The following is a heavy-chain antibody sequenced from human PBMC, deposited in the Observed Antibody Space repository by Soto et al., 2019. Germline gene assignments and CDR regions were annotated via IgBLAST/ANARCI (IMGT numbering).Heavy chain of an antibody. CDR1: GFTFSNYW. J-gene: IGHJ4*02. V-gene: IGHV3-74*01. D-gene: IGHD1-20*01. CDR2: INGDGSTT. CDR3: VRGSVYNWRGDF. Sequence: VQLVVSGGDLIQPGGSLRLSCAASGFTFSNYWMHWVRQATGKGLVWVSRINGDGSTTSYADSVKGGFTISRDNAKNTLSLQMNSLRAEDTAVYYCVRGSVYNWRGDFWGQGTLVTVSS.